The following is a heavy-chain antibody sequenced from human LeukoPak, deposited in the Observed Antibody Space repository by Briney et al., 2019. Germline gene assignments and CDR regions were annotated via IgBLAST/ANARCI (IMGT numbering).Heavy chain of an antibody. CDR3: AATIFGVVSWFDP. Sequence: ASVKVSCKASGGTFSSYAISWVRQAPGQGLEWMGGIIPIFGTANYAQKFQGRVTITTDESTSTAYMELSSLRSEDTAVYYCAATIFGVVSWFDPWGQGTLVTVSS. D-gene: IGHD3-3*01. CDR2: IIPIFGTA. J-gene: IGHJ5*02. CDR1: GGTFSSYA. V-gene: IGHV1-69*05.